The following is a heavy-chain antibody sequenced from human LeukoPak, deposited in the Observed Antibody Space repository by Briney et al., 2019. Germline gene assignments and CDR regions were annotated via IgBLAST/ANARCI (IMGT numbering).Heavy chain of an antibody. Sequence: GASVKVSCKASGYTFTGYYMHWVRQAPGQGLEWMGRINPNSGGTNYAQKFQGRVTMTRDTSISTAYMELSRLRSDDTAVYYCARAELRYFEWSEFDTWGQGTLVTVSS. J-gene: IGHJ5*02. D-gene: IGHD3-9*01. CDR1: GYTFTGYY. CDR2: INPNSGGT. CDR3: ARAELRYFEWSEFDT. V-gene: IGHV1-2*06.